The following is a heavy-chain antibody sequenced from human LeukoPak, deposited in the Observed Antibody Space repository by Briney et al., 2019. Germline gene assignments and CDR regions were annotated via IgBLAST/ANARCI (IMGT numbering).Heavy chain of an antibody. Sequence: GGSLRLSCAASGFTFSSYGMHWVRQAPGKGLEWVAVIWYDGSNKYYADSVKGRFTISRDNSKNTLYLQMNSLGAEDTAVYYCARVFSSTSRRYYYYGMDVWGQGTTVTVSS. D-gene: IGHD2-2*01. CDR3: ARVFSSTSRRYYYYGMDV. CDR1: GFTFSSYG. CDR2: IWYDGSNK. V-gene: IGHV3-33*01. J-gene: IGHJ6*02.